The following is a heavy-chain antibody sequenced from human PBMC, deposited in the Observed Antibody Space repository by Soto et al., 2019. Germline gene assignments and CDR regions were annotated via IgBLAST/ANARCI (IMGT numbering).Heavy chain of an antibody. Sequence: GGSLRLSCAASGFTFSSYAMHWVRQAPGKGLEWVAAISYDGSNKYYADSVKGRFTISRDNSKNTLYLQMNSLRAEDTAVYYCARELTMVRGVAPYGGMDVWGQGTTVTVSS. CDR3: ARELTMVRGVAPYGGMDV. J-gene: IGHJ6*02. CDR2: ISYDGSNK. V-gene: IGHV3-30*04. CDR1: GFTFSSYA. D-gene: IGHD3-10*01.